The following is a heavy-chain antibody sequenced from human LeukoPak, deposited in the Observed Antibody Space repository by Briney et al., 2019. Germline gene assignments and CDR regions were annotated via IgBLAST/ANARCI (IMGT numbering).Heavy chain of an antibody. CDR3: ARVYHGSGSYLDY. Sequence: ASVKVSCKASGYTFTGYYMHWVRQAPGQGLEWMGWINPNSGGTNYAQKFQGRVTMTRDTSISTAYMELSRLRSDDTAVYYCARVYHGSGSYLDYWGQGTLVTVSS. D-gene: IGHD3-10*01. J-gene: IGHJ4*02. CDR2: INPNSGGT. CDR1: GYTFTGYY. V-gene: IGHV1-2*02.